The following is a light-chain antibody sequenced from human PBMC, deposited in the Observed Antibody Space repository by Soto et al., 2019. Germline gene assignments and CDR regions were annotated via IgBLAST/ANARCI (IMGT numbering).Light chain of an antibody. CDR2: GAS. V-gene: IGKV3-20*01. J-gene: IGKJ1*01. CDR3: QQYGSSSWT. CDR1: QSVSSSY. Sequence: EVVLTQSPGTLSLSPGERATLSCRASQSVSSSYLAWYQQKPGQAPRFLIFGASSRATGIPDRFSGSGSGTDFTLTISRLEPEDFALYYCQQYGSSSWTFGQGTKVDI.